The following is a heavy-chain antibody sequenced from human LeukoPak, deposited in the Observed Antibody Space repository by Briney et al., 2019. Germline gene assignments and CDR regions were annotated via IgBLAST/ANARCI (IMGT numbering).Heavy chain of an antibody. CDR1: GFTFSSYW. D-gene: IGHD6-6*01. CDR3: ARGRDSSSSVYFDY. V-gene: IGHV3-30-3*01. Sequence: PGGSLRLSCAASGFTFSSYWMHWVRQAPGKGLEWVAVISYDGSNKYYADSVKGRFTISRDNSKNTLYLQMNSLRAEDTAVYYCARGRDSSSSVYFDYWGQGTLVTVSS. CDR2: ISYDGSNK. J-gene: IGHJ4*02.